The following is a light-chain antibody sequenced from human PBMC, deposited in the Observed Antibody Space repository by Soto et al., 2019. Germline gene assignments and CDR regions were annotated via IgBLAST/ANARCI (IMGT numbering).Light chain of an antibody. CDR3: QQYNDNWT. CDR2: KAS. J-gene: IGKJ1*01. V-gene: IGKV1-5*03. CDR1: QSISSW. Sequence: DIQMTQSPSTLSASVGDRVTITCRASQSISSWLAWYQQKPGKAPRLLIYKASNLESGVPSRFSGSGSGTEFTLTISSLQPDDSATYYCQQYNDNWTFGQGTKVEFK.